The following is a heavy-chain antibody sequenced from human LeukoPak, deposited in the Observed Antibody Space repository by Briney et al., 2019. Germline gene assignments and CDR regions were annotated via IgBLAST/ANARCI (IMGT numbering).Heavy chain of an antibody. D-gene: IGHD1-26*01. V-gene: IGHV1-69*04. CDR1: GGTFSSYA. J-gene: IGHJ6*02. Sequence: SVKVSCKASGGTFSSYAISWVRQAPGQGLEWMGRIIPILGIANYAQKFQGRVTITADKSTSTAYMELSSLRSEDTAVYYCARDGGLSGSYYYYYGMDVWGQGTTVTVSS. CDR3: ARDGGLSGSYYYYYGMDV. CDR2: IIPILGIA.